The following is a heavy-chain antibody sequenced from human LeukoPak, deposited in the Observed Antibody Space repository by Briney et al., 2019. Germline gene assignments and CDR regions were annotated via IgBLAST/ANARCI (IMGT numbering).Heavy chain of an antibody. CDR3: VSEGYNYYGMDV. CDR2: ISSSSNYI. J-gene: IGHJ6*02. Sequence: GGSLRLSCAASGFIFSSYTMNWVRQAPGKGLEWVSSISSSSNYIYYADSMKGRFTISRDNAKNSLSLLMNSLRVADTAVYYCVSEGYNYYGMDVWGQGTTVTVSS. CDR1: GFIFSSYT. V-gene: IGHV3-21*01.